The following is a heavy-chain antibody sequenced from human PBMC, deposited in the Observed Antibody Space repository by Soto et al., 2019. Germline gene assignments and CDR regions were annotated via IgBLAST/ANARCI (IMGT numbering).Heavy chain of an antibody. CDR1: GFTFTSSA. J-gene: IGHJ6*02. D-gene: IGHD2-8*01. Sequence: SVKVSCKASGFTFTSSAVQWVRQARGQRLEWIGWIVVGSGNTNYAQKFQERVTITRDMSTSTAYMELSSLRSEDTAVYYCAASRYCTNGVCYMGDYYYYYGMDVWGQGTTVTVSS. V-gene: IGHV1-58*01. CDR3: AASRYCTNGVCYMGDYYYYYGMDV. CDR2: IVVGSGNT.